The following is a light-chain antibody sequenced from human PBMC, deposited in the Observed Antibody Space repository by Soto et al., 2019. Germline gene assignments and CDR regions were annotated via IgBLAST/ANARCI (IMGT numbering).Light chain of an antibody. V-gene: IGKV3-15*01. Sequence: EMVMTQSPSTLSVSTGERATLSCRASQSVSSNLAWYQQKPGQAPRLLIFGASTRATGIPARFSASGSGTDFTLTISSLQSEDFAVYFCQQYNIWPLTFGGGTKVDI. CDR2: GAS. CDR3: QQYNIWPLT. CDR1: QSVSSN. J-gene: IGKJ4*01.